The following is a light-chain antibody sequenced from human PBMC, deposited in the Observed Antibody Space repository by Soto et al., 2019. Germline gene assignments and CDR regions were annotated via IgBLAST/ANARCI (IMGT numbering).Light chain of an antibody. Sequence: DIQMTQSPSSRSASVGDRVTITCRASQSISRYLNWYQQKTGKPPKLMIYSASNLQSGVPSRFSGSGSGTDFTLTISSLQPEDFATYYCQQNYISPITFGQGTRLEI. CDR3: QQNYISPIT. V-gene: IGKV1-39*01. CDR1: QSISRY. J-gene: IGKJ5*01. CDR2: SAS.